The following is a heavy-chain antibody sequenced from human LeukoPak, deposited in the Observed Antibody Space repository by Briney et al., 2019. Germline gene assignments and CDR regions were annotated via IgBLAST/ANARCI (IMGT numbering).Heavy chain of an antibody. J-gene: IGHJ2*01. CDR1: GFTFSSYS. CDR2: ISSSASYI. Sequence: GGSLRLSCAASGFTFSSYSMNWVRQAPGKGLEWVSSISSSASYIYYTDSVKGRFTISRDNAKNSLYLQMNSLRAGDTAVYYCARAAYSSTWYSRYFDLWGRGTLVTVSS. D-gene: IGHD6-13*01. CDR3: ARAAYSSTWYSRYFDL. V-gene: IGHV3-21*01.